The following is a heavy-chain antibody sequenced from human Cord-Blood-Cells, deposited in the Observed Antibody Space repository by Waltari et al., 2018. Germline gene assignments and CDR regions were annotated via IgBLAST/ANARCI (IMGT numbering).Heavy chain of an antibody. CDR3: ATGQLPHTAFYEFWSGDAFDI. J-gene: IGHJ3*02. Sequence: QVQLQESGPGLVKPSQTLSLTCTVSGGSISSGSYYWSWIRQPAGKGLEWIGYIYTSGSTNHNPSLKSRVTISVDTSKNQFSLELGSVTAADTAVYYCATGQLPHTAFYEFWSGDAFDIWGQGTMVTVSS. V-gene: IGHV4-61*09. CDR2: IYTSGST. CDR1: GGSISSGSYY. D-gene: IGHD3-3*01.